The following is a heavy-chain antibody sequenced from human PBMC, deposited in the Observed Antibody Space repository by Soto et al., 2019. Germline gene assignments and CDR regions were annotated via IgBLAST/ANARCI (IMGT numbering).Heavy chain of an antibody. D-gene: IGHD3-10*01. CDR2: IYWDNDK. V-gene: IGHV2-5*02. CDR3: ARSLWFGELH. Sequence: QITLKESGPTLVKPTQTLTLTCSFSGFSLRTTGVGVSRIRQYPGKALEWLAIIYWDNDKRYSPSLKSRVTITKDTSKNQLVLTVTNMDPVDTGTYYCARSLWFGELHWGQGALVTVSS. J-gene: IGHJ4*02. CDR1: GFSLRTTGVG.